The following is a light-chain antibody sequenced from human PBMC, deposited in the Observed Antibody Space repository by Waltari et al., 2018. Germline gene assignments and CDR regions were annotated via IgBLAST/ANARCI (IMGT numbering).Light chain of an antibody. CDR3: CSYVTGDTWV. Sequence: QSALTQPASVPGSPGQSITLSCTGSSSDVGPYKFVSWYQQHPGKAPKLMIYEINQRPAGISNRFSGSKFGNTAVLTISGLQTEDEADYYCCSYVTGDTWVFGGGTRVAVL. CDR2: EIN. V-gene: IGLV2-23*02. J-gene: IGLJ3*02. CDR1: SSDVGPYKF.